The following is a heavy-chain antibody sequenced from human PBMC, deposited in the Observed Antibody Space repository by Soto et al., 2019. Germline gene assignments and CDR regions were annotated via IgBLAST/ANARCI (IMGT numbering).Heavy chain of an antibody. V-gene: IGHV4-59*12. CDR1: GGSISGYY. CDR3: ARFVPVCSGGSCYSDDYYFHY. J-gene: IGHJ4*02. CDR2: IYSSGST. D-gene: IGHD2-15*01. Sequence: PSETLSLTCTVSGGSISGYYWSWIRQPPGKGLEWIGYIYSSGSTNYNPSLKSRVTISVDTSKNQFSLKLSSVTAADTGVYYCARFVPVCSGGSCYSDDYYFHYWGQGTLVTVSS.